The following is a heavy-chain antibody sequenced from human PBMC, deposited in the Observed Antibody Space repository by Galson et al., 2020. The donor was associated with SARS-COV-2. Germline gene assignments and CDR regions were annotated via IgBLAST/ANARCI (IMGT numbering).Heavy chain of an antibody. V-gene: IGHV3-53*01. CDR2: MYSGGST. D-gene: IGHD1-26*01. CDR1: GIIIRNNY. J-gene: IGHJ6*02. Sequence: GGSLRLSCAASGIIIRNNYMSWVRQAPGKGLEWVSLMYSGGSTYYADSVKGRFIISRDISKNTLYLQMTSLRTDDTAVYYCAKDYSGSYFPAGYYYYGLDVWGQGTTVTVSS. CDR3: AKDYSGSYFPAGYYYYGLDV.